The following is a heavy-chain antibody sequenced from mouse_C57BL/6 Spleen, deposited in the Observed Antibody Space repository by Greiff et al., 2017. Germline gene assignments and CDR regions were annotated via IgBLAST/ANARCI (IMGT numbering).Heavy chain of an antibody. D-gene: IGHD1-1*01. CDR2: IYPGDGDT. CDR1: GYAFSSSW. CDR3: AREDYGSQSY. V-gene: IGHV1-82*01. J-gene: IGHJ3*01. Sequence: VQLVESGPELVKPGASVKISCKASGYAFSSSWMNWVKQRPGKGLEWIGRIYPGDGDTNYNGKFKGKATLTADKSSSTAYMQLSSLTSEDSAVYFCAREDYGSQSYWGQGTLVTVSA.